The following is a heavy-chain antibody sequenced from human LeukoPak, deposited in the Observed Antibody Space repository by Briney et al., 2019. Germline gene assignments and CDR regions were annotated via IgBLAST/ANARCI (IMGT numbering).Heavy chain of an antibody. J-gene: IGHJ4*02. Sequence: PSETLSLTCTVSGGSFSGYYWSWIRQPPGKGLEWIGEINHSGSTNYNPSLKSRVTISVDTSKNQFSLKLSSVTAADTAVYYCARYTYYYGSGSVGFDYWGQGTLVTVSS. CDR3: ARYTYYYGSGSVGFDY. V-gene: IGHV4-34*01. CDR2: INHSGST. CDR1: GGSFSGYY. D-gene: IGHD3-10*01.